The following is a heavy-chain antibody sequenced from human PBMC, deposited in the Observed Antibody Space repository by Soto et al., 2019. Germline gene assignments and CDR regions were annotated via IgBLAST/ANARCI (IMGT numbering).Heavy chain of an antibody. V-gene: IGHV3-23*01. CDR3: AKEGPDCTNGVCYPQGMDV. D-gene: IGHD2-8*01. Sequence: PGGSLRLSCAASGFTFSSYAMSWVRQAPGKGLEWVSAISGSGGSTYYADSVKGRFTISRDNSKNTLYPQMNSLRAEDTAVYYCAKEGPDCTNGVCYPQGMDVWGQGTTVTVSS. J-gene: IGHJ6*02. CDR1: GFTFSSYA. CDR2: ISGSGGST.